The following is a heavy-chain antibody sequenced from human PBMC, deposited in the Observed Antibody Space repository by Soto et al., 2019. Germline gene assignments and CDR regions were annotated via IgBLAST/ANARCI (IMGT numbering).Heavy chain of an antibody. CDR2: LNTYGNT. D-gene: IGHD1-7*01. CDR1: GGSISSYR. J-gene: IGHJ5*02. V-gene: IGHV4-4*07. CDR3: GRESGETWDYEAS. Sequence: SETLSLTCTVSGGSISSYRWSWIRQPAGKGLEWIGRLNTYGNTHYNPSLKSRVTVSVDASRNQFFLTLRSVTAADSAVYHCGRESGETWDYEASWGQGTPVTVSS.